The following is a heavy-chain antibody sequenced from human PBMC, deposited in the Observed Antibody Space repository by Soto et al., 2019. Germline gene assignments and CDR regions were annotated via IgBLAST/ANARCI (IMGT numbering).Heavy chain of an antibody. V-gene: IGHV1-69*06. CDR2: TGSGTGPG. Sequence: SVKVSCKASGGSLSTNPISWVRQAPGQGLEWMGGTGSGTGPGNHAQKFQGRLTVTADKSTSTVYMELTNLSSEDTAVYYCARRDSGGFYCFFDSWGQGTLVTVSS. CDR1: GGSLSTNP. CDR3: ARRDSGGFYCFFDS. D-gene: IGHD2-21*01. J-gene: IGHJ4*02.